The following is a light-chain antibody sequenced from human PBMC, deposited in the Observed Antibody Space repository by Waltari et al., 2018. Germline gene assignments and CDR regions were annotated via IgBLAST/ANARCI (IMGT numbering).Light chain of an antibody. J-gene: IGKJ4*01. CDR1: QSVGDY. V-gene: IGKV1-39*01. Sequence: DIQMTQSPSSLSASVGDRVTITCRASQSVGDYLNWYQQKPGKAPKLLIYAASNLQSGVPSRFSGSGSVTDFTLTISTLQPEDFAAYYCQQAYRTPLTFGGGTKVEIK. CDR2: AAS. CDR3: QQAYRTPLT.